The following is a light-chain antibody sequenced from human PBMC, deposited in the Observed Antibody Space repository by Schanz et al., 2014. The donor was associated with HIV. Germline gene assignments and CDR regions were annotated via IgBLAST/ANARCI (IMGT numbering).Light chain of an antibody. CDR2: GNS. V-gene: IGLV1-40*01. CDR3: QSYDTSLNVV. J-gene: IGLJ2*01. CDR1: SSNIGAGYD. Sequence: QSVLTQPPSASGTPGQRVTISCSGSSSNIGAGYDVHWYQQLPGTAPKLLIYGNSNRPSGVPDRVSGSKSGTSASLAISGLQADDEGDYYCQSYDTSLNVVFGGGTKLTVL.